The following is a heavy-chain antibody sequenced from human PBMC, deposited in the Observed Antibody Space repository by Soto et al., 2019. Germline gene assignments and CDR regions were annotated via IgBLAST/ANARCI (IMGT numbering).Heavy chain of an antibody. J-gene: IGHJ5*02. V-gene: IGHV1-69*13. CDR3: ARTPGSSYPYNWFDP. CDR1: RGTFSSYA. D-gene: IGHD6-13*01. Sequence: SVKVSCKASRGTFSSYAISWVRQAPGQGLEWMGGIIPIFGTANYAQKFQGRVTITADESTSTAYMELSSLRSEDTAVYYCARTPGSSYPYNWFDPWGQGTLVTVSS. CDR2: IIPIFGTA.